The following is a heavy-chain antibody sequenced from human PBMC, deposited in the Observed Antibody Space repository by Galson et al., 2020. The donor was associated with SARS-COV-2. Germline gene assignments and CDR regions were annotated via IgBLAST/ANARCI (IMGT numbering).Heavy chain of an antibody. CDR1: GFTFSSHC. CDR2: IWSDGSNA. J-gene: IGHJ4*02. D-gene: IGHD3-10*01. Sequence: GGSLRLSCAASGFTFSSHCIHWVRQGPGKGLEWVAVIWSDGSNAYYGDSVKGRFTVSRDNSKNTVYLQMSSLRVEDTATYYCARGWYGSGTQTPDYWGQGTLVTVS. CDR3: ARGWYGSGTQTPDY. V-gene: IGHV3-33*01.